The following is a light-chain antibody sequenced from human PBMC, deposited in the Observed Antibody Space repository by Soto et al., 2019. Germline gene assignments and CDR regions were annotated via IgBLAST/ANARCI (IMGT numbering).Light chain of an antibody. Sequence: DTQMTQSPSSLSASVGDRVTITCRASQTISTYLNWYQQKPGKAPKLLIYGASTLQSGVPSRFSGSGSGTDFTLTISSLQPEDFATYYCQQSLQTFGQGTKVEI. CDR3: QQSLQT. CDR2: GAS. V-gene: IGKV1-39*01. J-gene: IGKJ1*01. CDR1: QTISTY.